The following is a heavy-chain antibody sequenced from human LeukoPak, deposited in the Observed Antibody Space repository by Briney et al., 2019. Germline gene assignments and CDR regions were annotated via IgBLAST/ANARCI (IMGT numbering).Heavy chain of an antibody. CDR1: GYTFTSYG. CDR3: ARDPGYGSGSYFGRTGDCYYGMDV. D-gene: IGHD3-10*01. J-gene: IGHJ6*04. CDR2: ISAYNGNT. V-gene: IGHV1-18*04. Sequence: ASVKVSCKASGYTFTSYGISWVRQAPGQGLEWMGWISAYNGNTNYAQKLQGRVAMTTDTSTSTAYMELRSLRSDDTAVYYCARDPGYGSGSYFGRTGDCYYGMDVWGKGTTVTVSA.